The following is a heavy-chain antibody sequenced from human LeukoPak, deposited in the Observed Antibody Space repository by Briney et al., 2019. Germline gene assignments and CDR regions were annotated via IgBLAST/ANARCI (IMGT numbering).Heavy chain of an antibody. CDR3: ARGDPRVGATDY. J-gene: IGHJ4*02. V-gene: IGHV3-48*03. CDR2: ISSSGSTI. Sequence: GGSLRLSCAASGFTFSSYEMNWVRQAPGKGLEWVSYISSSGSTIYYADSVKGRFTISRDNAKNSLYLRMNSLRAEDTAVYYCARGDPRVGATDYWGQGTLVTVSS. CDR1: GFTFSSYE. D-gene: IGHD1-26*01.